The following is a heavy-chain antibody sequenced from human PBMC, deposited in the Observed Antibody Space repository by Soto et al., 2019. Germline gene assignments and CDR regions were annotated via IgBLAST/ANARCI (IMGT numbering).Heavy chain of an antibody. CDR3: ARDPRYCNNKRCYTGYGWLDP. J-gene: IGHJ5*02. CDR1: GYTFISHG. D-gene: IGHD2-2*02. Sequence: ASVKVSCKTSGYTFISHGISWVRQAPGQGLEWMGWISTYNGNTNYAQNLQGRVTMTTDTSTSTAYMELRSLRSDDTAVYYCARDPRYCNNKRCYTGYGWLDPWGQGNLVTVSS. CDR2: ISTYNGNT. V-gene: IGHV1-18*01.